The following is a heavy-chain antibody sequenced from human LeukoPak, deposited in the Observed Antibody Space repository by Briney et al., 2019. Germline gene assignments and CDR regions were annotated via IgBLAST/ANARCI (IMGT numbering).Heavy chain of an antibody. V-gene: IGHV4-30-4*07. CDR2: IYYSGST. CDR3: ASGRGLFDY. J-gene: IGHJ4*02. CDR1: GGSISSGSYS. Sequence: SETLSLTCTVSGGSISSGSYSWSWIRQPPGKGLEWIGYIYYSGSTYYNPSLKSRVTMSVDTSKNQFSLKLSSVTAADTAVYYCASGRGLFDYWGQGTLVTVSS. D-gene: IGHD2-15*01.